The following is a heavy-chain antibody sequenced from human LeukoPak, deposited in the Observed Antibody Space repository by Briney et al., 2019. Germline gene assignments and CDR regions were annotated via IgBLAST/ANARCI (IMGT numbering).Heavy chain of an antibody. J-gene: IGHJ5*02. Sequence: GGSLRLSCAASGFTFSDYAMSWVRQAPGKGLEWVSVISGSGDSTYYADSVKGRFRISRDNPKNTLYLQMNSLRAEDTAVYYCAKDRQAAAPNVRFDPWGQGTLVTVSS. D-gene: IGHD6-13*01. CDR2: ISGSGDST. V-gene: IGHV3-23*01. CDR1: GFTFSDYA. CDR3: AKDRQAAAPNVRFDP.